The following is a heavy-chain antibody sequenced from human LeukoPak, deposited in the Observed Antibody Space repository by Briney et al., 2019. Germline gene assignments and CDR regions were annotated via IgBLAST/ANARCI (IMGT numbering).Heavy chain of an antibody. D-gene: IGHD6-13*01. J-gene: IGHJ3*02. CDR2: INPNSGGT. Sequence: ASVKVSCKASGDTFTGYYIHWVRQAPGQGPEWIGWINPNSGGTNYAQKFQGWVTMTRDTSISTAYMELSRLRSDDTAVYYCAREGTAAGHDAFDIWGQGTMVTVSS. CDR1: GDTFTGYY. CDR3: AREGTAAGHDAFDI. V-gene: IGHV1-2*04.